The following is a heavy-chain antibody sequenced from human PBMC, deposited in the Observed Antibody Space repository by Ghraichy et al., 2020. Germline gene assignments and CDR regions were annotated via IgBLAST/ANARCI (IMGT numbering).Heavy chain of an antibody. V-gene: IGHV4-34*01. CDR2: INHSGST. Sequence: SETLSLTCAVYGGSFSGYYWSWIRQPPGKGLEWIGEINHSGSTNYNPSLKSRVTISVDTSKNQFSLKLSSVTAADTAVYYCAREQPLDPSGFDYWGQGTLVTVSS. CDR1: GGSFSGYY. J-gene: IGHJ4*02. CDR3: AREQPLDPSGFDY. D-gene: IGHD6-25*01.